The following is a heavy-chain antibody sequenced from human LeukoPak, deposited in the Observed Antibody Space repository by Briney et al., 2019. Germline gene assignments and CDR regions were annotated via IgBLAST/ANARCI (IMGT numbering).Heavy chain of an antibody. V-gene: IGHV3-7*01. J-gene: IGHJ4*02. D-gene: IGHD2-2*01. CDR3: ATGYCTSTTRYRSRFDY. CDR2: IKPDGSEK. Sequence: GGSLRLSCAASGFTFSSYWISWVRQAPGKGLEWVANIKPDGSEKYYVDSVKGRFTISRDNAKNSLYLQINSLRAEDTAVFYCATGYCTSTTRYRSRFDYWGQGTLVTVSS. CDR1: GFTFSSYW.